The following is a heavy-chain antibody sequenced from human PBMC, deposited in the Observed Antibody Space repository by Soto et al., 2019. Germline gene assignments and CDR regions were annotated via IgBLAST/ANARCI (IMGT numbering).Heavy chain of an antibody. CDR3: TTAQTIFGVVTGDY. Sequence: EVQLVESGGGLVKPGGSLRLSCAASDFTFSNAWMNWVRQAPGKGLEWVGRIKSKTDGGTTDYAAPVKGRFTISRDDSKNTLYLQMNSLKTEDTAVYYCTTAQTIFGVVTGDYWGQGTLVTVSS. D-gene: IGHD3-3*01. CDR2: IKSKTDGGTT. CDR1: DFTFSNAW. J-gene: IGHJ4*02. V-gene: IGHV3-15*07.